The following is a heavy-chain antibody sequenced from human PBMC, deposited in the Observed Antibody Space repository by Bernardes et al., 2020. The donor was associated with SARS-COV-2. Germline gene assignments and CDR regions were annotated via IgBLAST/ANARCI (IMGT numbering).Heavy chain of an antibody. CDR3: ARRPAEDYYDILTGLDY. V-gene: IGHV4-4*02. D-gene: IGHD3-9*01. CDR1: GGSISSSNW. J-gene: IGHJ4*02. Sequence: SETLSLTCAVSGGSISSSNWWSWVRQPPGKGLEWIGEIYHSGSTNYNPSLKSRVTISVDKSKNQFSLKLSSVTAADTAVYYCARRPAEDYYDILTGLDYWGQGTLVTVSS. CDR2: IYHSGST.